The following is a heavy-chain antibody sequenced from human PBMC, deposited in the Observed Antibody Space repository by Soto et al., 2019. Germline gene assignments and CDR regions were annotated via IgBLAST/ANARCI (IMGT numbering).Heavy chain of an antibody. J-gene: IGHJ4*02. CDR3: ARVYCSGGSCYGIDY. D-gene: IGHD2-15*01. CDR2: INPTSST. CDR1: GYTFTSYY. V-gene: IGHV1-46*01. Sequence: QVQLVQSGAEVKKPGASVKVSCKASGYTFTSYYMHWVRQAPGQGLEWMGIINPTSSTSYAQKFQGRVNVTRATSTITVYMELSSLSSEDPAVYYGARVYCSGGSCYGIDYWGQGTLVTVSS.